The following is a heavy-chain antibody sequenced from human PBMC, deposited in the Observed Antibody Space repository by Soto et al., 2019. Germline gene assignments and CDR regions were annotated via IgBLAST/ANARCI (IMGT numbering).Heavy chain of an antibody. CDR3: ARDRGSKSYYYYGMDV. CDR2: ISYDGSNK. CDR1: GFTFSSYA. Sequence: QVQLVESGGGVVQPGRSRRLSCAASGFTFSSYAMHWVRQAPGKGLEWVAVISYDGSNKYYADSVKGRFTISRDNSKNTLYVQMNSLRAEDTAVYYCARDRGSKSYYYYGMDVWGQGTTVTVSS. V-gene: IGHV3-30-3*01. D-gene: IGHD2-2*01. J-gene: IGHJ6*02.